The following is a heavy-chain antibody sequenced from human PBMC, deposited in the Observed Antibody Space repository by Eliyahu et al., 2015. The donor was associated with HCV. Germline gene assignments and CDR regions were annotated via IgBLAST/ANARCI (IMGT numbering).Heavy chain of an antibody. CDR1: GFTFGDYA. D-gene: IGHD5-18*01. Sequence: EVQLVESGGGLVQPGRSLRLSCTASGFTFGDYAMSWVRQAPGKGLEWVGFIRSKAYGGTTGYAASVKGRFTISRDDSKSIAYLQMNSLKTEDTAVYYCTADTAMPWYFDLWGRGTLVTVSS. V-gene: IGHV3-49*04. J-gene: IGHJ2*01. CDR2: IRSKAYGGTT. CDR3: TADTAMPWYFDL.